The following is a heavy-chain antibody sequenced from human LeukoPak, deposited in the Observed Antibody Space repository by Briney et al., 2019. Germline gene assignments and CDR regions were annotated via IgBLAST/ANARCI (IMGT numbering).Heavy chain of an antibody. CDR1: GFTFSSYA. Sequence: PGGSLRLSCAASGFTFSSYAMSWVRQAPGKGLEWVSGISGSGGSTYYADSVKGRFTISRDNSKNTLYLQMNSLRVEDTAIYYCVKDRSGYDYCGQFYFDYWGQGTLVTVSS. V-gene: IGHV3-23*01. D-gene: IGHD5-12*01. CDR3: VKDRSGYDYCGQFYFDY. CDR2: ISGSGGST. J-gene: IGHJ4*02.